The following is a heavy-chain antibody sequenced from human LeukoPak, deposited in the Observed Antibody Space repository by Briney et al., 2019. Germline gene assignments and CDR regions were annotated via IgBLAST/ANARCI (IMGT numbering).Heavy chain of an antibody. CDR3: AKAMAVAGLDAFDI. J-gene: IGHJ3*02. CDR2: ISSSSSYI. Sequence: PGGSLRLSCAASGFTFSSYSMNWVRQAPGKGLEWVSSISSSSSYIYYADSVKGRFTISRDNAKNSLYLQMNSLRAEDTAVYYCAKAMAVAGLDAFDIWGQGTMVTVSS. CDR1: GFTFSSYS. V-gene: IGHV3-21*04. D-gene: IGHD6-19*01.